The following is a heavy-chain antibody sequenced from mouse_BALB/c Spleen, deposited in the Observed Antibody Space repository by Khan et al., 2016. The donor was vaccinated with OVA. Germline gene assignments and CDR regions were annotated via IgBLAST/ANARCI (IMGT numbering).Heavy chain of an antibody. CDR1: GFTFSTYG. J-gene: IGHJ3*01. Sequence: EVQLQESGGDFVRPGGSLKLYCAASGFTFSTYGMSWVRQTPDKRLEWVATINTGGAYTYYPDSVKGRFTISRDNAKNTLYLQLSSLKSEDTAIYYCARLAYYYNSEGFAYWGQGTLVTVSA. CDR3: ARLAYYYNSEGFAY. D-gene: IGHD1-1*01. CDR2: INTGGAYT. V-gene: IGHV5-6*01.